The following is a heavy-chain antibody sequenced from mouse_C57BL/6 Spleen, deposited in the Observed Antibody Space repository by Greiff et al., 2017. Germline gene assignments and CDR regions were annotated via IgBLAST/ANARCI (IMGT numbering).Heavy chain of an antibody. CDR2: FYPGSGSI. V-gene: IGHV1-62-2*01. CDR3: ARPLERNYYGSSSFGY. J-gene: IGHJ3*01. CDR1: GYTFTEYT. Sequence: QVQLQQSGAELVKPGASVKLSCKASGYTFTEYTIHWVKQRSGQGLEWIGWFYPGSGSIKYNEKFKDKATLTADKSSSTVYMELSRLTSEDSAVYFCARPLERNYYGSSSFGYWGQGTLVTVSA. D-gene: IGHD1-1*01.